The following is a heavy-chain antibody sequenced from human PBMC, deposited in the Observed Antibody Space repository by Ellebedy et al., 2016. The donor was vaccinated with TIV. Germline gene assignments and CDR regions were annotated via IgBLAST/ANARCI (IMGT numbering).Heavy chain of an antibody. CDR1: GYPFISYG. V-gene: IGHV1-18*01. D-gene: IGHD2-2*01. J-gene: IGHJ5*02. CDR3: ARVVPGAMSFDP. Sequence: AASVKVSRKASGYPFISYGITWVRQAPGQGLEWMGWISAYNGNTNYAQKLQGRVTMTTDTSTSTAYMELRSLRSDDTAVYYCARVVPGAMSFDPWGQGTLVTVSS. CDR2: ISAYNGNT.